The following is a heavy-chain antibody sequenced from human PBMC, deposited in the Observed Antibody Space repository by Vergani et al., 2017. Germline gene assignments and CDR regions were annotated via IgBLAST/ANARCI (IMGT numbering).Heavy chain of an antibody. CDR3: AILGHSFGMVRGGDRKPRDY. CDR1: GFTFSSYA. V-gene: IGHV3-7*01. Sequence: EVKLLESGGGLVQPGGSLRLSCAASGFTFSSYAMSWVRQAPGKGLEWVANIKQDGSEKYYVDSVKGRFTISRDNAKNSLDLQMNSLRAEDTAVYYCAILGHSFGMVRGGDRKPRDYWGQGTLVTVSS. D-gene: IGHD3-10*01. J-gene: IGHJ4*02. CDR2: IKQDGSEK.